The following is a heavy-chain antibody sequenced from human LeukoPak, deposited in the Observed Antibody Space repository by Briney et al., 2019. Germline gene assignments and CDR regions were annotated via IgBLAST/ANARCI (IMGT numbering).Heavy chain of an antibody. J-gene: IGHJ4*02. CDR1: GFTFNTYA. CDR3: AKDDGYSSSWSDY. V-gene: IGHV3-23*01. Sequence: GGSLRLSCVASGFTFNTYAMSWVRQAPGKGLEWVSSVSGSGGSTYYADSVKGRFTVSRDNSKNTLYLQMNSLRAEDTAVYYCAKDDGYSSSWSDYWGQGTLVTVSS. D-gene: IGHD6-13*01. CDR2: VSGSGGST.